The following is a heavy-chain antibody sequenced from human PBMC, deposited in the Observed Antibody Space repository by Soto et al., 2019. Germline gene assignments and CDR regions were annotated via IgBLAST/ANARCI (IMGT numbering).Heavy chain of an antibody. CDR3: TRDRYYGSGSYTDYYYYGMDV. CDR2: IRSKAYGGTT. J-gene: IGHJ6*02. D-gene: IGHD3-10*01. Sequence: GGSLRLSCTASGFTFGGYAMSWFRQAPGKGLEWVGFIRSKAYGGTTEYAASVKGRFTISRDDSKSIAYLQMNSLKTEDTAVYYCTRDRYYGSGSYTDYYYYGMDVWGQGTTVTVSS. V-gene: IGHV3-49*03. CDR1: GFTFGGYA.